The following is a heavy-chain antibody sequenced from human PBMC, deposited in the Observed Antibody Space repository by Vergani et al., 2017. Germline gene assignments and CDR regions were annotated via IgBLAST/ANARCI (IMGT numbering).Heavy chain of an antibody. CDR3: ARGHITKFWLGGAFDI. Sequence: QVQLQESGPGLVKPSETLSLTCTVSGGSISSYYWSWIRQPPGKGLEWIGYIYYSGSTNYNPSLKSRVTISVDTSKNQFSLKLSSVTAADTAVYYCARGHITKFWLGGAFDIWGQGTMVTVSS. CDR2: IYYSGST. D-gene: IGHD3-9*01. CDR1: GGSISSYY. J-gene: IGHJ3*02. V-gene: IGHV4-59*01.